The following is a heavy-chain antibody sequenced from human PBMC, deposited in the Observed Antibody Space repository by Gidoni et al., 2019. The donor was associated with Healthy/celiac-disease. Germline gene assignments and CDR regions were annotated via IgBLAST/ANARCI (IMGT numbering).Heavy chain of an antibody. V-gene: IGHV3-64D*06. CDR2: ISSNGGST. J-gene: IGHJ6*02. Sequence: EVQLVESGGGLVQPGGSLRLSCSAPGLTFRSYAMHWVRQAPGKGREHVSAISSNGGSTYYADSVKGRFTISRDNSKNTLYLQMSSLRAEDTAVYYCVKGVAESAWNGMDVWGQGTTVTVSS. CDR1: GLTFRSYA. CDR3: VKGVAESAWNGMDV. D-gene: IGHD3-16*01.